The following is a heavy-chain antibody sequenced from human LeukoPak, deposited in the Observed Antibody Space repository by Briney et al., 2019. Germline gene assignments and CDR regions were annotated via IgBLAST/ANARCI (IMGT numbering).Heavy chain of an antibody. CDR2: INHSGST. J-gene: IGHJ5*02. CDR1: GGSFSGYY. D-gene: IGHD3-10*01. Sequence: SETLSLTCAVYGGSFSGYYWSWIRQPPGKGLEWIGEINHSGSTNYNPSLKSRVTISVDTSKNQFSLKLSSVAAADTAVYYCARFPLTMVRGVLDPWGQGTLVTVSS. V-gene: IGHV4-34*01. CDR3: ARFPLTMVRGVLDP.